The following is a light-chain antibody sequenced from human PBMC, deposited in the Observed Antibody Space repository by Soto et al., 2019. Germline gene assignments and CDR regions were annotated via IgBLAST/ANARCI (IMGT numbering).Light chain of an antibody. CDR1: SSDVGAYNY. CDR2: EVS. Sequence: QSVLTQPPSASGSPGQSVTISCTGTSSDVGAYNYFSWYQQHPGKAPKLVIYEVSKRPSGVPDRFSGSKSGNTSFLTVSGLQDEDESDYYCSSYACSNIHVVFGGGTKVTVL. J-gene: IGLJ2*01. V-gene: IGLV2-8*01. CDR3: SSYACSNIHVV.